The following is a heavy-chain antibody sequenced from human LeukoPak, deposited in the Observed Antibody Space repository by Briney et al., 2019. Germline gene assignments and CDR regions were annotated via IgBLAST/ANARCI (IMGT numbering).Heavy chain of an antibody. CDR2: IKQDGSEK. CDR3: ARDLKGVLIYFYYMDV. D-gene: IGHD3-16*01. J-gene: IGHJ6*03. V-gene: IGHV3-7*01. Sequence: GGSLRLSCAASGFTFSSYWMSWVRQAPGKGLEWVANIKQDGSEKYYVDSVKGRFSISRDNAKNSLYLQMNSLRAEDTAVYYCARDLKGVLIYFYYMDVWGKGTTVTVSS. CDR1: GFTFSSYW.